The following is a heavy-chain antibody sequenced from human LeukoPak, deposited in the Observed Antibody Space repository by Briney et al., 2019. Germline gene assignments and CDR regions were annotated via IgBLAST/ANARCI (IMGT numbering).Heavy chain of an antibody. V-gene: IGHV3-48*01. CDR2: ISRSSTTI. D-gene: IGHD6-19*01. CDR3: AKASLSSGWYLNDAFDI. CDR1: GFTFSNYS. J-gene: IGHJ3*02. Sequence: PGGSLRLSCAASGFTFSNYSMNWVRQAPGKGLEWVSYISRSSTTIYYADSVKGRFTISRDNAKNSLYLQMNSLRAEDTAVYYCAKASLSSGWYLNDAFDIWGQGTMVTVSS.